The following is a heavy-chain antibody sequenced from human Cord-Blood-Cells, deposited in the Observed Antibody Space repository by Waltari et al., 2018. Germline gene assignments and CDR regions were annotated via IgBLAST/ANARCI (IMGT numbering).Heavy chain of an antibody. CDR3: ARQAGYCSSTSCYNS. CDR1: GYTFTSYD. Sequence: VQLVQSGAEVKKPGDSVKVSCKASGYTFTSYDINWKRPDTGQGLEWRGWRNPNIGNTGYAQKSQGRDTMTRNTSIRTAKMKLSSLRSEDMAVYYCARQAGYCSSTSCYNSWGQGTLVTVSS. CDR2: RNPNIGNT. D-gene: IGHD2-2*02. J-gene: IGHJ4*02. V-gene: IGHV1-8*01.